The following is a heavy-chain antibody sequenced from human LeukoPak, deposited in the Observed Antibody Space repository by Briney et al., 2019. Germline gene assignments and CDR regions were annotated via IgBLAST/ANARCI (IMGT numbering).Heavy chain of an antibody. CDR1: GYTFTTYF. V-gene: IGHV1-46*01. CDR2: INPSDGGT. Sequence: WASVKVSCKASGYTFTTYFMHWVRQAPGQGLEWMGIINPSDGGTTYAQKFQGRVTLTRDMSTSTVHMELSSLRSEDTAVYYCARESPLLYYFDYWGQGTLVTVSS. J-gene: IGHJ4*02. CDR3: ARESPLLYYFDY.